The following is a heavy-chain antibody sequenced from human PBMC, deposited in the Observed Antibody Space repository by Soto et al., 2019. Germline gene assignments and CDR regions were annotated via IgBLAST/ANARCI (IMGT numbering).Heavy chain of an antibody. D-gene: IGHD4-17*01. CDR2: IYYSGST. J-gene: IGHJ4*02. CDR3: ARVGYGDHKFDY. CDR1: GGSISSGGYY. V-gene: IGHV4-31*03. Sequence: PSETLSLTCTVSGGSISSGGYYWSWIRQHPGKGLEWIGYIYYSGSTYYNPSLKSRVTISVDTSKNQFSLKLSSVTAADTAVYYCARVGYGDHKFDYCGQGTLVTVYS.